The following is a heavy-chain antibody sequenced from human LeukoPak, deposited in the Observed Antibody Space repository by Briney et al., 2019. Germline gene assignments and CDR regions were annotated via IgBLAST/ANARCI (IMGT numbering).Heavy chain of an antibody. D-gene: IGHD6-19*01. Sequence: RGSLRLSCAASGFTFSNYAMSWVRQAPRKGLGWVSAIRGDGASTYYADSVKGRFTISRDNSKNTLYLQMNSRRAEDTAVYYCAKDVVFSGWDFVYWGQGTLVTVSS. CDR1: GFTFSNYA. J-gene: IGHJ4*02. CDR2: IRGDGAST. V-gene: IGHV3-23*01. CDR3: AKDVVFSGWDFVY.